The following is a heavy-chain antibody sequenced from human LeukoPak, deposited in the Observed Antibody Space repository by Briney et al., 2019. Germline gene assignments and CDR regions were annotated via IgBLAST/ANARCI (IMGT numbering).Heavy chain of an antibody. Sequence: SGGSLRLSCAASGFGFSYAWMSWVRQAPGKGPEWIGRIKRKSDGETTDYAAPVKGRFTISRDDSKNTLFLRMNSLKTEDTAFYYCTTAPSGYAYMNGWHLDYWGQGALVTVSS. V-gene: IGHV3-15*01. D-gene: IGHD5-18*01. CDR2: IKRKSDGETT. CDR3: TTAPSGYAYMNGWHLDY. CDR1: GFGFSYAW. J-gene: IGHJ4*02.